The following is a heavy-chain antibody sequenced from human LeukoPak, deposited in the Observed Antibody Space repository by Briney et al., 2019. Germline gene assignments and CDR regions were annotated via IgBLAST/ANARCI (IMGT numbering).Heavy chain of an antibody. J-gene: IGHJ4*02. CDR3: ARQLQRGYSYSDY. CDR2: IYPGDSDT. CDR1: GYGFSTHW. Sequence: GESLKISCKGSGYGFSTHWIGWVRQMPGKGLEWMGTIYPGDSDTRYSPSFQGQVTISADKSISTAYLQWSSLKASDTAMYYCARQLQRGYSYSDYWGQGTQVTVSS. V-gene: IGHV5-51*01. D-gene: IGHD5-18*01.